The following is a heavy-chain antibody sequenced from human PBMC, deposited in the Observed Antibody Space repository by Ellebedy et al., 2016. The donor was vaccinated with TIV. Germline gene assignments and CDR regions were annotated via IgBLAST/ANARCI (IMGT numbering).Heavy chain of an antibody. CDR1: GFTFSSYA. Sequence: GGSLRLXCAASGFTFSSYAMSWVRQAPGKGLEWVSAISGSGGSTYYADSVKGRFTISRDNSKNTLYLQMNSLRAEDTAVYYCAKRISNYYYGMDVWGQGTTVTVSS. V-gene: IGHV3-23*01. CDR3: AKRISNYYYGMDV. J-gene: IGHJ6*02. CDR2: ISGSGGST.